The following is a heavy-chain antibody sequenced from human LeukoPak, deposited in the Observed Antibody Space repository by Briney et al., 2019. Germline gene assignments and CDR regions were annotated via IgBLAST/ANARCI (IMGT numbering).Heavy chain of an antibody. CDR3: AKLDRRSNLFDP. J-gene: IGHJ5*02. D-gene: IGHD1-1*01. Sequence: PSGTLSLTCAVSGGSIRNNNWWSWVRQPPGKGLEWIGETFHSGHTNYNPSLKSRVAISVDKSKNHFYLNLTSVTAADTAVYYCAKLDRRSNLFDPWGQGTLVTVS. V-gene: IGHV4-4*02. CDR1: GGSIRNNNW. CDR2: TFHSGHT.